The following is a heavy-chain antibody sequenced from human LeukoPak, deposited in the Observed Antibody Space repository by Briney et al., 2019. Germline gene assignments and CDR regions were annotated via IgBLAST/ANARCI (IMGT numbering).Heavy chain of an antibody. Sequence: GASVKVSCKASGYTFTTYGITWVRQAPGQGLEWMGRISTYNGNTNYAQKLQGRVTMTTDTSTSTAYMELRSLRSDDTAVYYCARGLYYYDSSGYYFDYWGQGTLVTVSS. J-gene: IGHJ4*02. CDR1: GYTFTTYG. D-gene: IGHD3-22*01. V-gene: IGHV1-18*01. CDR3: ARGLYYYDSSGYYFDY. CDR2: ISTYNGNT.